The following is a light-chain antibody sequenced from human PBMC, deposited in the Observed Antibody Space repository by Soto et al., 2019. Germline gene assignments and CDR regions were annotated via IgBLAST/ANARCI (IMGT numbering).Light chain of an antibody. CDR1: QSVSGW. Sequence: DIQMTQYPTSLSASVGDRVTITCRSSQSVSGWLAWYQQKPGEAPKLLIYGASALPGGVPSRFSGSGSGTDFTLTISSLQPEDFATYYCQQYKSYSKTFGQGTKVDIK. J-gene: IGKJ1*01. V-gene: IGKV1-5*01. CDR2: GAS. CDR3: QQYKSYSKT.